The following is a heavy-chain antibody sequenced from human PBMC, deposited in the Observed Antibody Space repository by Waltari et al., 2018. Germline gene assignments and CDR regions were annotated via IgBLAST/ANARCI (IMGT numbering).Heavy chain of an antibody. V-gene: IGHV4-59*01. J-gene: IGHJ3*02. CDR2: IYYSGST. CDR1: GGSISSYY. CDR3: ARHAARAFDI. D-gene: IGHD6-25*01. Sequence: QVQLQESGPGLVKPSETLSLTCPVSGGSISSYYWSWIRQPPGKGLEWIGYIYYSGSTNYNPSLKSRVTISVDTSKNQFSLKLSSVTAADTAVYCCARHAARAFDIWGQGTMVTVSS.